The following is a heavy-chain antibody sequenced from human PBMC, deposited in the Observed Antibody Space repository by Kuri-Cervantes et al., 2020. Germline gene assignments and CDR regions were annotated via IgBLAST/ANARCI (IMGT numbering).Heavy chain of an antibody. D-gene: IGHD3-3*01. CDR1: GGSISSYY. J-gene: IGHJ6*03. CDR2: IYYSGST. V-gene: IGHV4-59*08. CDR3: ARLQGSYNFWSGYYPYYYYMDV. Sequence: SETLSLTCTVSGGSISSYYWSWIRQPPGKGLEWIGYIYYSGSTNYNPSLKSRVTISVDTSKNQFSLKLSSVTAADTAVYYCARLQGSYNFWSGYYPYYYYMDVWGKGTTVTVSS.